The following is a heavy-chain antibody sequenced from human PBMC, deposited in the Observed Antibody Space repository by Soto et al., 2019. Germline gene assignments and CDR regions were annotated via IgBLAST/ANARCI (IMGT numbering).Heavy chain of an antibody. CDR2: ISGSGGST. D-gene: IGHD3-3*01. V-gene: IGHV3-23*01. J-gene: IGHJ6*02. CDR1: GFTFSIYA. CDR3: ARDNGRPYYDFWSGPSYGMDV. Sequence: PGGSLRLSCAASGFTFSIYAMSWVRHAPGKGLEWVSAISGSGGSTYYADSVKGRFTISRDNSKNTLYLQMNSLRAEDTAVYYCARDNGRPYYDFWSGPSYGMDVWGQGTTVTVS.